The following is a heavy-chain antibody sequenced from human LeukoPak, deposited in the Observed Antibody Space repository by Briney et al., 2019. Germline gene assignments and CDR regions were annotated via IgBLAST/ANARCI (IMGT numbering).Heavy chain of an antibody. CDR3: ARDTSDDIVVVPAALVFDY. J-gene: IGHJ4*02. Sequence: GGSLRLSCAASGFTFSSYAMSWVRQAPGKGLEWASSISSSSSYIYYADSVKGRFTISRDNAKSSLYLQMNSLRAEDTAVYYCARDTSDDIVVVPAALVFDYWGQGTLVTVSS. D-gene: IGHD2-2*01. CDR1: GFTFSSYA. V-gene: IGHV3-21*01. CDR2: ISSSSSYI.